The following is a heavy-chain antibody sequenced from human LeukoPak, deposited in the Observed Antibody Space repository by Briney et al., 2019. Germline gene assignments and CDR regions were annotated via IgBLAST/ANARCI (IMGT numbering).Heavy chain of an antibody. CDR2: INPNSGGT. Sequence: GASVKVSCKASGYTFSGFYMHWVRQAPGQGLELMGWINPNSGGTNYAQKFQGRVTMTRDTSINTASMELSSLRSDDTAVYYCAREQLSGSSDTCCSGLGYWGQGALVTVSS. J-gene: IGHJ4*02. CDR1: GYTFSGFY. D-gene: IGHD2-2*01. V-gene: IGHV1-2*02. CDR3: AREQLSGSSDTCCSGLGY.